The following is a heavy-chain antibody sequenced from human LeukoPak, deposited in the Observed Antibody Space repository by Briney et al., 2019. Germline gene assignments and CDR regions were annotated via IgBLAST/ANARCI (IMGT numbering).Heavy chain of an antibody. V-gene: IGHV6-1*01. CDR3: AGHSTSSRDTFDI. J-gene: IGHJ3*02. CDR2: TYYRSKWYH. D-gene: IGHD6-13*01. CDR1: GDSVSSNSAA. Sequence: SQTLSLTCAISGDSVSSNSAAWNWIRQSPSRGLEWLGRTYYRSKWYHEYAVSVKSRIIINADTSKNQFSLILNSVTPDDTAVYYCAGHSTSSRDTFDIWGQGTMVTVSS.